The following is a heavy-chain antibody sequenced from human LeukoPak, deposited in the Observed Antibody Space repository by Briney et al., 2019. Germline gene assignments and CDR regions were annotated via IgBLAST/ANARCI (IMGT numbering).Heavy chain of an antibody. CDR2: IYTSRST. V-gene: IGHV4-4*07. Sequence: SETLSLTCTVSGGSISSYYWSWIRQPAGKGLEWIGRIYTSRSTNYNPSLKSRVTMSVDTSKNQFSLKLSSVTAADTAVYYCARSSLGYDILTGPLDYWGQGTLVTVSS. CDR3: ARSSLGYDILTGPLDY. J-gene: IGHJ4*02. D-gene: IGHD3-9*01. CDR1: GGSISSYY.